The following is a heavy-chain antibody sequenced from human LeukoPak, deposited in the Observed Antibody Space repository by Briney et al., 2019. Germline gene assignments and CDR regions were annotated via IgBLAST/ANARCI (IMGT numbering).Heavy chain of an antibody. D-gene: IGHD2-2*01. CDR2: INPNSGGT. CDR1: GYTFTSYG. V-gene: IGHV1-2*02. J-gene: IGHJ3*02. CDR3: ARTGRALVPAARGRGAFDI. Sequence: ASVKVSCKASGYTFTSYGISWVRQAPGQGLEWMGWINPNSGGTNYAQKFQGRVTMTRDTSISTAYMELSRLRSDDTAVYYCARTGRALVPAARGRGAFDIWGKGTMVTAS.